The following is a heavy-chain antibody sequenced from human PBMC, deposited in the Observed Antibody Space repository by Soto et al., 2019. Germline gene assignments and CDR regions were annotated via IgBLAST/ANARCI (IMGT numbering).Heavy chain of an antibody. V-gene: IGHV1-46*01. J-gene: IGHJ4*02. CDR2: INPAGGST. Sequence: GASVKVSCKASGYSFSNSYVVWVRQAPGQGLEWMGVINPAGGSTTYAQKFQDRVTMTRDTSTSTVYIELISLRSEDTAVFYCAKDTYYYSSSGYYVFDSWGQGTLVTVSS. CDR1: GYSFSNSY. CDR3: AKDTYYYSSSGYYVFDS. D-gene: IGHD3-22*01.